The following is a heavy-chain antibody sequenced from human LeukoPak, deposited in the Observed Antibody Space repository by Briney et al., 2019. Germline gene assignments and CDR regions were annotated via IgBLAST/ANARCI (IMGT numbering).Heavy chain of an antibody. V-gene: IGHV1-2*02. CDR3: ARDFHCSSTSCLSYYYYMDV. J-gene: IGHJ6*03. CDR2: INPNSGGT. CDR1: GYTFTGYY. Sequence: ASVKVSCKASGYTFTGYYMHWVRQAPGQGLEWMGWINPNSGGTNYAQKFQGRVTTTRDTSISTAYMELSRLRSDDTAVYYCARDFHCSSTSCLSYYYYMDVWGKGTTVTVSS. D-gene: IGHD2-2*01.